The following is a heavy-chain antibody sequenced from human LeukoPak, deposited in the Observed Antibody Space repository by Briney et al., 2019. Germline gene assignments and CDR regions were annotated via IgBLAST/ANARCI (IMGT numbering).Heavy chain of an antibody. Sequence: GGSLKLSCAASGFTFSGSDMHWVRQASGKGLEWVGRIRSIANSYATAYDESVKGRFSISRDDSKNTAHLQMNSLKTEDTAVYYCTGLTMATDYSGMDVWGQGTTVTVSS. CDR2: IRSIANSYAT. V-gene: IGHV3-73*01. J-gene: IGHJ6*02. CDR1: GFTFSGSD. D-gene: IGHD3-10*01. CDR3: TGLTMATDYSGMDV.